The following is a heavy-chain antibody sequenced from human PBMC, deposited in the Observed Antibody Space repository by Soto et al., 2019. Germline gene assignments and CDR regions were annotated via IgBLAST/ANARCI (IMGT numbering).Heavy chain of an antibody. Sequence: SENLSLTCTVSGGSTSSYYWSWFWQPPGKGLRWIGYIYYSGSTNYNPSLKSRVTISVDTSKNQFSLKLSSVTAADTAVYYCASSSSSWYVDAFDIWGQGTMVTVSS. J-gene: IGHJ3*02. CDR3: ASSSSSWYVDAFDI. D-gene: IGHD6-13*01. V-gene: IGHV4-59*08. CDR2: IYYSGST. CDR1: GGSTSSYY.